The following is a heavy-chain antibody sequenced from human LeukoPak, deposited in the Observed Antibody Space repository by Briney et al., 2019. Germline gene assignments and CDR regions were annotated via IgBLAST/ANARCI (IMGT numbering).Heavy chain of an antibody. CDR2: ISSSGSTI. CDR3: AREKLYDFWSGPREFDP. D-gene: IGHD3-3*01. Sequence: PGGSLRLSCAASGFTFSSYSMNWVRQAPGKGLEWVSYISSSGSTIYYADSVKGRFTISRDNAKSSLYLQMNSLRAEDTAVYYCAREKLYDFWSGPREFDPWGQGTLVTVSS. J-gene: IGHJ5*02. CDR1: GFTFSSYS. V-gene: IGHV3-48*01.